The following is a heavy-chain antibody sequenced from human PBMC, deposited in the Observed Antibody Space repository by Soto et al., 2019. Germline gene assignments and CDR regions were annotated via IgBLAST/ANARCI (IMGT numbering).Heavy chain of an antibody. D-gene: IGHD3-22*01. CDR2: LSYGGDDK. J-gene: IGHJ4*02. CDR3: ARDYYKYYDSSGYYRSPAY. V-gene: IGHV3-30-3*01. CDR1: GFTFRSYA. Sequence: PGGSLRLSCAASGFTFRSYAMFWVRQAPRKGLEWVACLSYGGDDKDYADSVKGRFTISRDNSRNTLFLQMNSLRAEDTAVYYCARDYYKYYDSSGYYRSPAYWGQGTLVTV.